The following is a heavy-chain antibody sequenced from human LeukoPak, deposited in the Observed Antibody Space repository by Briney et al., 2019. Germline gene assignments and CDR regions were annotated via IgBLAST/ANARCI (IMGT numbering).Heavy chain of an antibody. CDR3: TSWAGEVKNGLWSGPFDY. D-gene: IGHD3-3*01. V-gene: IGHV1-46*01. CDR2: IDPSGGST. CDR1: GYTFTSHY. J-gene: IGHJ4*02. Sequence: ASVKVSCKASGYTFTSHYFHWVRQAPGQGLEWMGIIDPSGGSTNYAQKFPGRVAMTRDTSTSTVYMDLSSLRSEDTAVYYCTSWAGEVKNGLWSGPFDYWGQGALVTVSS.